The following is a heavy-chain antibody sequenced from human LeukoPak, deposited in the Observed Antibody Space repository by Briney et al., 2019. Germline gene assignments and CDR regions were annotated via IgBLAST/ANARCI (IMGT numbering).Heavy chain of an antibody. Sequence: SQTLSLTCTVSGGSISSGTYYWSWIRQPAGKGLEWIGRIYTSGSTNYNPSLKSRVTISVDTSKNQFSLKVSSVTAADTAVYYCARGGHLNYFYYYMDVWGKGTTVTVSS. V-gene: IGHV4-61*02. CDR1: GGSISSGTYY. J-gene: IGHJ6*03. D-gene: IGHD3-10*01. CDR3: ARGGHLNYFYYYMDV. CDR2: IYTSGST.